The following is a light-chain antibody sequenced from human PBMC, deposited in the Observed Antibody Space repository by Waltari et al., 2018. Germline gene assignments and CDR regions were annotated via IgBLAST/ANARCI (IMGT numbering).Light chain of an antibody. CDR3: CSYAGSSTYWV. CDR2: EGS. J-gene: IGLJ3*02. CDR1: SSDVGSYNL. V-gene: IGLV2-23*01. Sequence: QSALTQPAPVSGSPGQSINISCTGTSSDVGSYNLVPWYQQHPGKAPKLMIYEGSKRPSGVSNRFSGSKSGNTASLTISGLQAEDDADYYCCSYAGSSTYWVFGGGTKLTVL.